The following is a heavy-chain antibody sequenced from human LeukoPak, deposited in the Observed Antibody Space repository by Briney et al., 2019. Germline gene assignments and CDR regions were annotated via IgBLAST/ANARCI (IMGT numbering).Heavy chain of an antibody. V-gene: IGHV4-4*07. CDR2: IYTSGTT. Sequence: SETLSLTCTVSGGSISSYYWSWIRQPAGKGLEWIGRIYTSGTTNYNSSLKSRVTMSVDTSKNQFSPKLSSVTAADTAVYYCARGRDVEGYCSGGSCYYYFDNWGQGTLVTVSS. CDR1: GGSISSYY. CDR3: ARGRDVEGYCSGGSCYYYFDN. D-gene: IGHD2-15*01. J-gene: IGHJ4*02.